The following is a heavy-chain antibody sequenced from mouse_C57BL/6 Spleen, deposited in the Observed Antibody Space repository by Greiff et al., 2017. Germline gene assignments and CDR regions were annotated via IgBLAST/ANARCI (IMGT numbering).Heavy chain of an antibody. CDR2: ISSGSSTI. J-gene: IGHJ3*01. D-gene: IGHD1-2*01. CDR3: AKGTTAPFAY. Sequence: VQVVESGGGLVKPGGSLKLSCAASGFTFSDYGMHWVRQAPEKGLEWVAYISSGSSTIYYADTVKGRFTISRDNAKNTLFLQMTSLRSEDTAMYYCAKGTTAPFAYWGQGTLVTVSA. V-gene: IGHV5-17*01. CDR1: GFTFSDYG.